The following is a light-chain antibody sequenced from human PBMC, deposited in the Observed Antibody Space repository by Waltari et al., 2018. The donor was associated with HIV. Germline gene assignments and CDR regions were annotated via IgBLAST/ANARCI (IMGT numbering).Light chain of an antibody. CDR3: QQYGSSPIT. CDR1: QSFSTNY. V-gene: IGKV3-20*01. Sequence: EIVLTQSPGTLSLSPGERATLSCKTSQSFSTNYLAWFQQKPGQAPRLLIYGTSSRATDIPDRFSGGGSGTDFTLTISRLEPEDFAVYFCQQYGSSPITFGQGTRLEIK. CDR2: GTS. J-gene: IGKJ5*01.